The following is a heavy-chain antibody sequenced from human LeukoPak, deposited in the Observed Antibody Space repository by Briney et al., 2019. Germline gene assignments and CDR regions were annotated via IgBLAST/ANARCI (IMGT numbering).Heavy chain of an antibody. CDR2: IYTSGST. CDR1: GGSISSYY. Sequence: PSETLSLTCTVSGGSISSYYWSWIRQPAGKGLEWSGRIYTSGSTNYNPSLKSRVTMSVDTSKNQFSLKLSSVTAADTAVYYCARDLLERHSSANDAFDIWGQGTMVTVSS. J-gene: IGHJ3*02. CDR3: ARDLLERHSSANDAFDI. D-gene: IGHD6-19*01. V-gene: IGHV4-4*07.